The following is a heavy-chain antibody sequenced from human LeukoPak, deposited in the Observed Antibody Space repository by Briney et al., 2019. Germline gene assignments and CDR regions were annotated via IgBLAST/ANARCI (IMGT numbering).Heavy chain of an antibody. Sequence: PGGSLRLSCAVSGFTDSSNFMSWVRQAPGKGPEWVSVIYTSGITYYADSVRGRFTISRDNSKNTLYLQMDSLTAEDTAVYYCAREDAGGTYSFDYWGQGILVTVSS. J-gene: IGHJ4*02. CDR3: AREDAGGTYSFDY. CDR2: IYTSGIT. V-gene: IGHV3-66*01. CDR1: GFTDSSNF. D-gene: IGHD1-26*01.